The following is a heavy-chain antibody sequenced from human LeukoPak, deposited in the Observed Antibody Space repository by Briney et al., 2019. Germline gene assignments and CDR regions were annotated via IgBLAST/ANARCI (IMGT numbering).Heavy chain of an antibody. D-gene: IGHD4-17*01. CDR2: IYTSGST. CDR1: GGSISSYY. CDR3: TRDTGTTGEVKFDP. Sequence: PSGTLSLTCTVSGGSISSYYWSWIRQPAGKGLEWIGRIYTSGSTTYNPSLKSRVTMSVDTSKSQFSLNLMSVTAADTAVYYCTRDTGTTGEVKFDPWGQGTLVTVSS. J-gene: IGHJ5*02. V-gene: IGHV4-4*07.